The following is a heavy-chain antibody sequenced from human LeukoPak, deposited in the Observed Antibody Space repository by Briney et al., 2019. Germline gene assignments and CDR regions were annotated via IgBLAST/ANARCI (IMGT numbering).Heavy chain of an antibody. D-gene: IGHD5-12*01. CDR2: ISWNSGSI. Sequence: GGSLRLSCAASGFTFDDYAMHWVRQAPGKGLEWVSGISWNSGSIGYADSVKGRFTTSRDNAKNSLYLQMNSLRAEDTAVYYCARARVEMATNWFDPWGQGTLVTVSS. CDR1: GFTFDDYA. J-gene: IGHJ5*02. V-gene: IGHV3-9*01. CDR3: ARARVEMATNWFDP.